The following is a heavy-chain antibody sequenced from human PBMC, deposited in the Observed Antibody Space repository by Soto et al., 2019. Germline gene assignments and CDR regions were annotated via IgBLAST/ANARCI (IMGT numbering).Heavy chain of an antibody. CDR3: ARATRDDENYYYYYMDV. D-gene: IGHD1-1*01. J-gene: IGHJ6*03. Sequence: GASVKVSCKASGHTFTSYGISWVRQAPGQGLEWMGWISAYNGNTNYAQKLQGRVTMTTDTSTSTAYMELRSLRSDDTAVYYCARATRDDENYYYYYMDVWGKGTTVTVSS. V-gene: IGHV1-18*01. CDR1: GHTFTSYG. CDR2: ISAYNGNT.